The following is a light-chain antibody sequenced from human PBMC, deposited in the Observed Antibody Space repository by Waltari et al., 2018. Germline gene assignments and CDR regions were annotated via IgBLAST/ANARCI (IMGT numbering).Light chain of an antibody. CDR2: YDR. CDR3: HVWHPDVDPGV. Sequence: SYMLTQPPSVSVAPGETARITCGGDNIGTYSVHWYQQKPGKAPMLVIFYDRDRPSGFPERFSGSNSGNTATLTISRVEAGDEAKYYCHVWHPDVDPGVFGPGSDVTV. V-gene: IGLV3-21*04. CDR1: NIGTYS. J-gene: IGLJ1*01.